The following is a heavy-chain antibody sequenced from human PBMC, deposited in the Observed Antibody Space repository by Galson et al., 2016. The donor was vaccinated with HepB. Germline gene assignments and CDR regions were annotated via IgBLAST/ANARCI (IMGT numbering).Heavy chain of an antibody. V-gene: IGHV3-23*01. J-gene: IGHJ6*02. CDR1: GFTFNIYA. CDR3: AKKQRRSSDSSLYYGLHV. D-gene: IGHD6-6*01. CDR2: ISGSGGST. Sequence: SLRLSCAASGFTFNIYAMTWVRQVPGQGLEWVATISGSGGSTYYADSVQGRFTISRDNSKNTLYLQMNTLRGDDTAKYFCAKKQRRSSDSSLYYGLHVWGQGTTVTVSS.